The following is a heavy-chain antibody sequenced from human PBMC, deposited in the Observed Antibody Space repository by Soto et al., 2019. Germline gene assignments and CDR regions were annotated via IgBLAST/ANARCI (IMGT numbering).Heavy chain of an antibody. Sequence: ASVKVSCKASGYTFTSYYMHWVRQAPGQGLEWMGIINPSGGSTSYAQKFQGRVTMTRDTSTSTVYMELSSPRSEDTAVYYCARDEGYCSGGSCNWFDPWGQGTLVTVSS. V-gene: IGHV1-46*01. CDR2: INPSGGST. CDR1: GYTFTSYY. D-gene: IGHD2-15*01. J-gene: IGHJ5*02. CDR3: ARDEGYCSGGSCNWFDP.